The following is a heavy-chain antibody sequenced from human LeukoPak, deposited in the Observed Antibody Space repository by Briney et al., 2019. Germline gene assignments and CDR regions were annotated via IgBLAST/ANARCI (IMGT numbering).Heavy chain of an antibody. Sequence: GASVKVSCKVSGYTLTELSMHWVRQAPGKGLEWMGGFDPEDGETIYAQKFQGRVTMTEDTSTDTAYMELNSLRAEDTAVYYCARVGGGGQLLWFGELVKRNRYHFDYWGQGTLVTVSS. V-gene: IGHV1-24*01. CDR2: FDPEDGET. D-gene: IGHD3-10*01. J-gene: IGHJ4*02. CDR1: GYTLTELS. CDR3: ARVGGGGQLLWFGELVKRNRYHFDY.